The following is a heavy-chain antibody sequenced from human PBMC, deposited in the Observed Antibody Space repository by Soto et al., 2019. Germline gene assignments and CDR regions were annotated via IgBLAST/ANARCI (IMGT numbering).Heavy chain of an antibody. J-gene: IGHJ4*02. D-gene: IGHD2-2*02. Sequence: EVQLVESGGGLVQPGGSLRLSCAASGFTFSSYSMNWVRQAPGKGLEWVSYISSSSSTIYYADSVKGRFTISRDNAKNSLYLQMNSLRAEDTAVYYCARVYGGATYDCWGQGTLVTVSS. CDR1: GFTFSSYS. CDR2: ISSSSSTI. V-gene: IGHV3-48*01. CDR3: ARVYGGATYDC.